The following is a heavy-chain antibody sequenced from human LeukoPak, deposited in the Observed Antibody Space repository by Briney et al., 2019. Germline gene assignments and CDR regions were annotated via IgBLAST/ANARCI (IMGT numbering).Heavy chain of an antibody. V-gene: IGHV4-59*08. J-gene: IGHJ4*02. CDR2: IYYSGST. D-gene: IGHD3-3*01. CDR3: ARHLHYDFWSGYYN. Sequence: SETLSLTCTVSGGSISSYYWSWIRQPPGKGLEWIGYIYYSGSTNYNPSLKSRVTISVDTSKNQFSLKLSSVTAAGTAVYYCARHLHYDFWSGYYNWGQGTLVTVSS. CDR1: GGSISSYY.